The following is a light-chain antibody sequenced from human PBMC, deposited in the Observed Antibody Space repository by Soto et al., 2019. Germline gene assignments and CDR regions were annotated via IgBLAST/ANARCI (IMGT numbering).Light chain of an antibody. Sequence: ETVLTQSPDSLFLSTGERATLSCRASQSLSRYLAWYQQKPGQPPRLLMYDAFDRVTGVPARFSASGSATDFTLTISSLEPEDFAVYYCQHRSTFGQGTRLEIK. CDR3: QHRST. CDR2: DAF. CDR1: QSLSRY. V-gene: IGKV3-11*01. J-gene: IGKJ5*01.